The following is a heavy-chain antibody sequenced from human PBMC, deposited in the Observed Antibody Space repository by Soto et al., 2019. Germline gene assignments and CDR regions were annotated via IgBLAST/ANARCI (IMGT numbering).Heavy chain of an antibody. CDR3: ARAEGRGSAPGRL. CDR1: GGSISSYY. CDR2: IYYSGST. J-gene: IGHJ6*02. Sequence: SETLSLTCTVSGGSISSYYWSWIRQPPGKGLEWVGYIYYSGSTNYNPSLKRRVTISVDTSKNQFSLKLSSVTAADTAVYYCARAEGRGSAPGRLWGQGTTVTVSS. V-gene: IGHV4-59*01. D-gene: IGHD3-10*01.